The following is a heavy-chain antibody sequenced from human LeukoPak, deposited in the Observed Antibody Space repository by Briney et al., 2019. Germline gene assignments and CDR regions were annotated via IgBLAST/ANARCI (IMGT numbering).Heavy chain of an antibody. J-gene: IGHJ4*02. CDR2: IYYSGST. CDR3: ARAAYSGSYHSDY. Sequence: SETLSLTCTVSGGSISSGGYYWSWIRQPPGKGLEWIGYIYYSGSTNYNPSLKSRVTISVDTSKNQFSLKLSSVTAADTAVYYCARAAYSGSYHSDYWGQGTLVTVSS. V-gene: IGHV4-61*08. D-gene: IGHD1-26*01. CDR1: GGSISSGGYY.